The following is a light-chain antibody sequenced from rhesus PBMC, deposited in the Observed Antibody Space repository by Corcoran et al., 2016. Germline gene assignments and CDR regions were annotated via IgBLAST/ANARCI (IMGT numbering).Light chain of an antibody. CDR2: NTD. V-gene: IGLV7-71*01. CDR3: LLYYSGTQLV. Sequence: QAVMTQEPSLTVSPGGTVTLTWGSNTGAVTSGKYPQWFQQKPGQAPRGLIHNTDTRHSWTPALFSGSLAGGKVVLRLSGAQPEDEADYYGLLYYSGTQLVFGSGTTLTVL. J-gene: IGLJ6*01. CDR1: TGAVTSGKY.